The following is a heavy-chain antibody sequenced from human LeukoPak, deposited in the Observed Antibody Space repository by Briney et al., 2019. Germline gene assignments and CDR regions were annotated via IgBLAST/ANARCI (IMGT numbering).Heavy chain of an antibody. Sequence: AGGSLRLSCAASGFTFSSYGMHWVRQAPGKGLEWVAFIRYDGSNKYYADSVKGRFTISRDNSKNTLYLQMNSLRAEDTAVYYCAKDRSMGATSRYFDYWGQGTLVTVSS. J-gene: IGHJ4*02. CDR2: IRYDGSNK. CDR1: GFTFSSYG. V-gene: IGHV3-30*02. CDR3: AKDRSMGATSRYFDY. D-gene: IGHD1-26*01.